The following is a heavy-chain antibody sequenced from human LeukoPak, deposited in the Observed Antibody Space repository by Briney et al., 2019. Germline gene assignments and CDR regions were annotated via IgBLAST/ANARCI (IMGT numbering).Heavy chain of an antibody. CDR1: GFTFSIYW. J-gene: IGHJ5*02. V-gene: IGHV3-7*01. Sequence: GGSLRLSCAASGFTFSIYWMTWVRQAPGQGLEWVANIKEDGGEKYYVDSVKGRYTISRDNAKKSLYLQMNSLRAEDTAVYYCARDRGDTFDPWGQGTLVTVSS. CDR2: IKEDGGEK. D-gene: IGHD4-17*01. CDR3: ARDRGDTFDP.